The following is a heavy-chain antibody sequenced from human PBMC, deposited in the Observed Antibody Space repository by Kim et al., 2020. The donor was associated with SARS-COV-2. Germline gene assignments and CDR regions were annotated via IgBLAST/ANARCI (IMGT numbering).Heavy chain of an antibody. CDR1: GYTFTSYG. V-gene: IGHV1-18*01. Sequence: ASVKVSCKASGYTFTSYGISWVRQAPGQGLEWMGWISAYNGNTNYAQKLQGRVTMTTDTSTSTAYMELRSLRSDDTAVYYCARDATNWNDATGGYAFDIWGQGTMVTVSS. CDR3: ARDATNWNDATGGYAFDI. D-gene: IGHD1-1*01. J-gene: IGHJ3*02. CDR2: ISAYNGNT.